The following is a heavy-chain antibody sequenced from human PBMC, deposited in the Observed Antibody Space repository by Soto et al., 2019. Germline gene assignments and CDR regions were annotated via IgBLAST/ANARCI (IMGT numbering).Heavy chain of an antibody. CDR2: IDPSDSYT. CDR1: GYSFTSYW. J-gene: IGHJ6*02. Sequence: GESLKISCKGSGYSFTSYWISWVRQMPGKGLEWMGRIDPSDSYTNYSPSFQGHVTISADKSISTAYLQWSSLKASDTAMYYCASPGIASQDRNYYYGMDVWGQGTTVTV. D-gene: IGHD6-13*01. V-gene: IGHV5-10-1*01. CDR3: ASPGIASQDRNYYYGMDV.